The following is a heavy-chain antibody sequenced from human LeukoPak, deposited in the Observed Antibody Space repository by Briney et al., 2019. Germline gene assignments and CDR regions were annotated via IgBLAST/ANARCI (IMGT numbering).Heavy chain of an antibody. CDR1: GGSISSSSYY. CDR2: IYYSGST. J-gene: IGHJ4*02. V-gene: IGHV4-39*07. CDR3: ARQSISGSSLSYFDY. Sequence: KPSETLSLTCTVSGGSISSSSYYWGWIRQPPGKGLEWIGSIYYSGSTNYNPSLKSRVTISVDTPKNQCSLKLSSVTAADTAVYYCARQSISGSSLSYFDYWGQGTLVNVSS. D-gene: IGHD3-22*01.